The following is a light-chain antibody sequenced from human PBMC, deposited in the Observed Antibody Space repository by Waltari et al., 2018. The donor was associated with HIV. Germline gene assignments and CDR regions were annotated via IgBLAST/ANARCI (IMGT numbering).Light chain of an antibody. V-gene: IGKV3-20*01. J-gene: IGKJ2*01. CDR3: QQYGTSPYT. Sequence: ENVLTHSPGTLSLSPGERATLPCRASRSVSSNYLTWYQQRPGQAPRLLIYAASTRATAIPDRFSGSGSGTDFTLTISRLEPEDFAVYYCQQYGTSPYTFGQGTKVEI. CDR2: AAS. CDR1: RSVSSNY.